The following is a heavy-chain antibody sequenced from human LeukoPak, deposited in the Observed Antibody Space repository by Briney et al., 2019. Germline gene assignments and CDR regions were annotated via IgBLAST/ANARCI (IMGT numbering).Heavy chain of an antibody. J-gene: IGHJ6*02. CDR1: GFTFDDYA. CDR3: AKEGQVAAAGYYYYGMDV. V-gene: IGHV3-9*01. CDR2: ISWNSGSI. Sequence: QPGRSLRLSCAASGFTFDDYAMHWVRQAPGKGLELVSGISWNSGSIGYADSVKGRFTISRDNAKNSLYLRMNSLRAEDTALYYCAKEGQVAAAGYYYYGMDVWGQGTTVTVSS. D-gene: IGHD6-13*01.